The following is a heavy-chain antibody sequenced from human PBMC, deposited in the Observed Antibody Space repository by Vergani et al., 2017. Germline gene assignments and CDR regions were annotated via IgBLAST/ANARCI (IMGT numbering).Heavy chain of an antibody. CDR2: IYTSGST. D-gene: IGHD3-16*01. V-gene: IGHV4-4*07. J-gene: IGHJ4*02. CDR3: AREPTVGGATPRGYFDY. Sequence: QVQLQESGPGLVKPSETLSLTCTVSGGSISSYYWSWIRQPAGKGLEWLGRIYTSGSTNYNPSLKSRVTMSVDTSKNQFSLKLSSVTAADTAVYYCAREPTVGGATPRGYFDYWGQGTLVTVSS. CDR1: GGSISSYY.